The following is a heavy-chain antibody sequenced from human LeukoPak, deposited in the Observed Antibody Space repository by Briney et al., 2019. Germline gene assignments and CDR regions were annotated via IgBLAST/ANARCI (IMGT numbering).Heavy chain of an antibody. D-gene: IGHD2-2*01. CDR2: IYTSGST. CDR3: ARGDVYLDP. J-gene: IGHJ5*02. V-gene: IGHV4-4*07. CDR1: GGSISRYF. Sequence: PSETLSLTCSVSGGSISRYFWSWIRQPAGKGLEWIGRIYTSGSTNYSPSLKSRVTMSVDTSKNQFSLKLSSVTAADATVYYCARGDVYLDPWGQGTLVTVSS.